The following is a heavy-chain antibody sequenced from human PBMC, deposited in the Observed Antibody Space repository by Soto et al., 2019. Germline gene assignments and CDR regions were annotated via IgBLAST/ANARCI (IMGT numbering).Heavy chain of an antibody. V-gene: IGHV3-23*01. Sequence: SLGVPCAAAGFTLSSYSMSWVRQAPGRGLEWVSGFRAGGDDGTTYYADSVKGRFTISRDNSKNTLFLQMSSLRAGDTAIYYCAKKVNSGSGSQYFDYFGQGTLVTGSS. CDR2: FRAGGDDGTT. CDR1: GFTLSSYS. J-gene: IGHJ4*02. CDR3: AKKVNSGSGSQYFDY. D-gene: IGHD3-10*01.